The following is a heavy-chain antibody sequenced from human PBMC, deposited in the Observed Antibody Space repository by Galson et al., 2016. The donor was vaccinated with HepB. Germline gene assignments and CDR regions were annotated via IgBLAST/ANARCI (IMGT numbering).Heavy chain of an antibody. V-gene: IGHV4-34*01. CDR2: IVDGGSQ. D-gene: IGHD3-10*01. CDR1: GGSFGGSC. Sequence: SETLSLTYAVYGGSFGGSCWSWIRQPPGKGLEWLGEIVDGGSQAYNPSLKSRVTISVDTSKNQFSLRMTSMTAADTAVYYCARGRRCGEILRIVGWFDSWGQGTLVTVSP. CDR3: ARGRRCGEILRIVGWFDS. J-gene: IGHJ5*01.